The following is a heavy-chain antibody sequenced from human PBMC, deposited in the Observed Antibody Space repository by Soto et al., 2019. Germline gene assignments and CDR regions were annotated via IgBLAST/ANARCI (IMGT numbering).Heavy chain of an antibody. CDR2: IIPVFGTP. CDR1: GGSLSNYG. J-gene: IGHJ6*02. CDR3: ARGDATKIVVTTYYAMDV. Sequence: QVQLVQSGAEVKKPGSSVKVSCKASGGSLSNYGISWVRQAPGQGLEWMGAIIPVFGTPNYAQKFQDRVTLXEXXSTTTVYMEVRSLTSEDTAVYYCARGDATKIVVTTYYAMDVWGQGTTVTVSS. D-gene: IGHD3-22*01. V-gene: IGHV1-69*12.